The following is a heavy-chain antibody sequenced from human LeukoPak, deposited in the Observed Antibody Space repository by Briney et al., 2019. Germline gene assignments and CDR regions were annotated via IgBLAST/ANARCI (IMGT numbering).Heavy chain of an antibody. Sequence: GASLRLSCAASGFTFSNYAMGWVRQAPGKGLEWVSAITGDGSSTYNADSVKGRFTVYRDNSKNTLYLQMNSLRAEDTATYYCAKARIVVVTALDYWGQGTLVIVSS. J-gene: IGHJ4*02. V-gene: IGHV3-23*01. CDR2: ITGDGSST. CDR1: GFTFSNYA. CDR3: AKARIVVVTALDY. D-gene: IGHD2-21*02.